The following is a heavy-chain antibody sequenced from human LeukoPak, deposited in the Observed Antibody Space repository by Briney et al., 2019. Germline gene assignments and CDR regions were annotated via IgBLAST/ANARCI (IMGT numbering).Heavy chain of an antibody. Sequence: GGSLRLSCAASGFTFSNYAVNWIRQAPGKGLKWVSVISGSGSSIYYTDSVKGRFTISRDNSKNTLYLQMNSLRAEDTAVYYCAMGATSWSGYSFPKIFQHWGRGTLVTVSS. CDR2: ISGSGSSI. CDR1: GFTFSNYA. D-gene: IGHD3-3*01. J-gene: IGHJ1*01. CDR3: AMGATSWSGYSFPKIFQH. V-gene: IGHV3-23*01.